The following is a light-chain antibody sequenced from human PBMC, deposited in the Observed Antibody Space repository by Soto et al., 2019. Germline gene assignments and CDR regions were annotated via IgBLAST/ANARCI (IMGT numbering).Light chain of an antibody. CDR1: QNLXNY. CDR3: QLRSKLIRT. V-gene: IGKV3-11*01. Sequence: IALTQSASTLSLSLGKRASLSCRASQNLXNYLTWYEQKPGQAPRVLXDDVSNSATGIPARLSGSGSGTDFTLTIISPDPHDFAVYYCQLRSKLIRTFGQGTKVDIK. CDR2: DVS. J-gene: IGKJ1*01.